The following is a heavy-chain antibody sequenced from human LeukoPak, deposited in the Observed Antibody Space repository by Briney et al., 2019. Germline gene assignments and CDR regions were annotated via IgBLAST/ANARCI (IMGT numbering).Heavy chain of an antibody. D-gene: IGHD2-2*01. CDR1: GGSISYYY. J-gene: IGHJ6*03. V-gene: IGHV4-4*07. CDR2: IYSSGST. Sequence: PSETLSLTCTVSGGSISYYYWSWIRQPAGKGLEWIGRIYSSGSTKYTPSLKSRVSMSVDTSKNQFSLKVSSVTAADTAVYYRARAVSDQYYMDVWGKGTTVTVSS. CDR3: ARAVSDQYYMDV.